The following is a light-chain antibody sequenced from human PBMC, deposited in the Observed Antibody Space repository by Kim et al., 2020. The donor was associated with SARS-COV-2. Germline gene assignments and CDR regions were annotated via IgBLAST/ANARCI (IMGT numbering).Light chain of an antibody. CDR2: YDS. Sequence: PRKAARITCGGNNIGSKSVPLYQQKAGQAPVVVIYYDSERASGIPERFSGSNSGNTDTLNISRVEAGDGADYYCQVWDSSSDQPVFSGGTQLNVL. J-gene: IGLJ3*02. V-gene: IGLV3-21*04. CDR1: NIGSKS. CDR3: QVWDSSSDQPV.